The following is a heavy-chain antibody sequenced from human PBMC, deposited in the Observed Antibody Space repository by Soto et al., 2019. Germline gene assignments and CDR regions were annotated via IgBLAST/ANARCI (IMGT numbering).Heavy chain of an antibody. J-gene: IGHJ5*02. CDR1: GGSFSAYY. CDR3: ARGGVDMIRGVTGKRTWLDP. Sequence: QVQLQQWGEGLLKPSETLSLTCAVYGGSFSAYYWNWIRQPPGKGLEWIGEINRSGSTNYTPSRKRRVTISVDSSKTQFSLKFTVVTAADTAVYYCARGGVDMIRGVTGKRTWLDPWGQGTLVTVSS. D-gene: IGHD3-10*01. CDR2: INRSGST. V-gene: IGHV4-34*01.